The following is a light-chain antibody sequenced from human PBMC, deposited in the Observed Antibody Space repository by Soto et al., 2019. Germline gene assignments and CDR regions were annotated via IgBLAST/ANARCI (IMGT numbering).Light chain of an antibody. V-gene: IGLV1-47*01. CDR3: AASDDRLRGYV. CDR2: YSN. Sequence: QSVLTLSASASGTPGQRVTISCSGGTSNIGTNAVYWFQLLPGTAPKLLIYYSNHRPSGISDRFSGSKSGTSASLAISGLRPEDEADYYCAASDDRLRGYVFATGTKVTVL. J-gene: IGLJ1*01. CDR1: TSNIGTNA.